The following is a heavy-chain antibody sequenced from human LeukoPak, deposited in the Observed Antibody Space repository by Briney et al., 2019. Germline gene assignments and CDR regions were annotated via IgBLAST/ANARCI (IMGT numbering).Heavy chain of an antibody. Sequence: PGGSLRLSCTASGFTFGDYAMSWVRQAPGKGLEWVGFIRSKAYGGTTEYAASVKGRFTISRDDSKSIAYLQMNSLKTEDTAVYYCTRVRVPAAGGYDAFDIWGQGTMVTVSS. J-gene: IGHJ3*02. V-gene: IGHV3-49*04. D-gene: IGHD2-2*01. CDR3: TRVRVPAAGGYDAFDI. CDR1: GFTFGDYA. CDR2: IRSKAYGGTT.